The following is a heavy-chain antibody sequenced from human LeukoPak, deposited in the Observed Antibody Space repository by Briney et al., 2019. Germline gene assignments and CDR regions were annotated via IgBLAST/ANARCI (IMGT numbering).Heavy chain of an antibody. CDR3: ARGNFGKTTVVTQLDY. Sequence: GGSLRLSCAASGFTFSSYPMHWVRQAPGKGLEWVSVISYDGSDKYYADSVKGRFTISRDNSTNTLYLQMNSLRAEDTAVYYCARGNFGKTTVVTQLDYWGQGTLVTVSS. CDR2: ISYDGSDK. J-gene: IGHJ4*02. D-gene: IGHD4-23*01. V-gene: IGHV3-30-3*01. CDR1: GFTFSSYP.